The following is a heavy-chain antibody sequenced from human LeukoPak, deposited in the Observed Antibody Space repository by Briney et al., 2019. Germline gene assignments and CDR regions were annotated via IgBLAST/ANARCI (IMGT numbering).Heavy chain of an antibody. J-gene: IGHJ4*02. CDR1: GGSISSYY. Sequence: PSETLSLTCTVSGGSISSYYWSWIRQPPGKGLECIGYIYYSGSTNYNPSLKSRVTISVDTSKNQFSLKLSSVTAADTAVYYCARTVSGLNDYVWGSYRSRPPHYFDYWGQGTLVTVSS. D-gene: IGHD3-16*02. CDR2: IYYSGST. CDR3: ARTVSGLNDYVWGSYRSRPPHYFDY. V-gene: IGHV4-59*08.